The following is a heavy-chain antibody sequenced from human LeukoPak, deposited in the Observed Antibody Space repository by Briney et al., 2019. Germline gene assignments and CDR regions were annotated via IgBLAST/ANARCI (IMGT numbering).Heavy chain of an antibody. D-gene: IGHD2-2*01. V-gene: IGHV4-4*02. J-gene: IGHJ5*02. Sequence: SETLSLTCAVTGGSITNDNWWSWVRQPPGKGLEWIGEIYHSGSTKCNPSLKSRVTISVDTSKNQFSLKLSSVTAADTAVYYCARAHQYCSSTSCSNNWFDPWGQGTLVTVSS. CDR2: IYHSGST. CDR3: ARAHQYCSSTSCSNNWFDP. CDR1: GGSITNDNW.